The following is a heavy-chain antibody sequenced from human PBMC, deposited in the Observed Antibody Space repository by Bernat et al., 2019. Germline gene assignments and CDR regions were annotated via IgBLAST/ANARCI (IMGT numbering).Heavy chain of an antibody. D-gene: IGHD1-1*01. CDR3: AKQGGQLPQLVWFDP. CDR2: ISGSGGST. V-gene: IGHV3-23*01. CDR1: GFTFSSYT. J-gene: IGHJ5*02. Sequence: EVQLLESGGGLVQPGGSLRLSCAASGFTFSSYTMSWVRQAPGKGLEWVSAISGSGGSTYDADSVKGRFTISRDNSKNTLYLQMNSLRAEDTAVYYCAKQGGQLPQLVWFDPWGQGTLVTVSS.